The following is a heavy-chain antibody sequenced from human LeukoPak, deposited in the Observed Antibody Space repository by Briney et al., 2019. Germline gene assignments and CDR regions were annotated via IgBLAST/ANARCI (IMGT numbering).Heavy chain of an antibody. CDR1: GYTFTSCG. J-gene: IGHJ5*02. D-gene: IGHD2-2*01. V-gene: IGHV1-18*01. CDR3: ARADRPSLYCSSTSCEKNWFDP. CDR2: ISAYNGNT. Sequence: GASEEVSCKASGYTFTSCGISWVQHAHRQGLEWMGWISAYNGNTSYAQKLKVRVTMTTDTSTSTAYMELRSLRSDDTAVYYCARADRPSLYCSSTSCEKNWFDPWGQGTLVTVSS.